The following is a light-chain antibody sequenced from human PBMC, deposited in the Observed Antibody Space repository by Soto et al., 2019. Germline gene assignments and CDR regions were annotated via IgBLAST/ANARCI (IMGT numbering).Light chain of an antibody. CDR2: GAS. V-gene: IGKV3-20*01. J-gene: IGKJ4*02. Sequence: DIVLTQFPGTLSLSPGERATLSCRASQSVNSNYLAWYQQKPGQAARLLIYGASSRATGIPDRFRGVGSGTDFSIPLRRLEPEGFTVYCSQQYGSSPHTSGGGTTVDMK. CDR1: QSVNSNY. CDR3: QQYGSSPHT.